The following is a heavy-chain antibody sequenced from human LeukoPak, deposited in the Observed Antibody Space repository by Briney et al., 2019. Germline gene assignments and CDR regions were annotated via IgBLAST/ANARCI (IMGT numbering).Heavy chain of an antibody. CDR2: IYYSGST. CDR1: GGSIGPFY. Sequence: LETLSLTCTVSGGSIGPFYWSWIRQPPGKGLEWIAYIYYSGSTAYNPSLKSRVAISVDTSNNQVSLKLSSVTAADTAVYYCARHGYCSGGSCYWDYWGQGTLVTVSS. V-gene: IGHV4-59*08. CDR3: ARHGYCSGGSCYWDY. J-gene: IGHJ4*02. D-gene: IGHD2-15*01.